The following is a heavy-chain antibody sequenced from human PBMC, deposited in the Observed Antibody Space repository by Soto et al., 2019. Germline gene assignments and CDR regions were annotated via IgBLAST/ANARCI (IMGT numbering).Heavy chain of an antibody. CDR2: IKQDGSEK. V-gene: IGHV3-7*01. D-gene: IGHD2-2*02. CDR1: GFTFSSYW. J-gene: IGHJ6*02. CDR3: ARFVVVPAAISGMDV. Sequence: GGSLRLSCAASGFTFSSYWMSWVRQAPGKGLEWVANIKQDGSEKYYVDSVKGRFTISRDNAKNSLYLQMNSLRAEDTAVYYCARFVVVPAAISGMDVWGQGTTVTVSS.